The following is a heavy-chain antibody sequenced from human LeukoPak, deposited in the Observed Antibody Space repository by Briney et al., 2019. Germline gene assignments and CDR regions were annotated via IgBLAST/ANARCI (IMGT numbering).Heavy chain of an antibody. CDR2: INTNTGNP. CDR3: ARGPFDMETSPDLDS. J-gene: IGHJ4*02. D-gene: IGHD3-9*01. Sequence: ASVKVSCKASGYTFTSYSVNWVRQAPGQGLEWMGWINTNTGNPAYAQAFTGQFVFSLDTPVDTAYLQINNLKTEDTAVYYCARGPFDMETSPDLDSWGQGTLVTVSS. V-gene: IGHV7-4-1*02. CDR1: GYTFTSYS.